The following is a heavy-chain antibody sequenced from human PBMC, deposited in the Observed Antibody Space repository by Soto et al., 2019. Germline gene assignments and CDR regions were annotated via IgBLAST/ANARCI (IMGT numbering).Heavy chain of an antibody. CDR1: GGSFSGYY. D-gene: IGHD4-4*01. CDR2: INHSGST. V-gene: IGHV4-34*01. CDR3: ARGGLQSEFDY. Sequence: PSETLSLTCAVYGGSFSGYYWSWIRQPPGKGLEWIGEINHSGSTNYNPSLKSRVTISLDTSKNQFSLKLSSVTAADTAVYYCARGGLQSEFDYWGQGTLVTVSS. J-gene: IGHJ4*02.